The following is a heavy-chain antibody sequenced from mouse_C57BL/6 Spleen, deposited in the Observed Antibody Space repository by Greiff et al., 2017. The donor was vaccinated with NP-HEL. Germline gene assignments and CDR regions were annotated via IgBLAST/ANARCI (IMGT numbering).Heavy chain of an antibody. CDR3: TPGYYYGSSYVY. V-gene: IGHV1-15*01. CDR1: GYTFTDYE. Sequence: VQLQESGAELVRPGASVTLSCKASGYTFTDYEMHWVKQTPVHGLEWIGAIDPETGGTAYNQKFKGKAILTADKSSSTAYMELRSLTSEDSAVYYCTPGYYYGSSYVYWGQGTTLTVSS. CDR2: IDPETGGT. J-gene: IGHJ2*01. D-gene: IGHD1-1*01.